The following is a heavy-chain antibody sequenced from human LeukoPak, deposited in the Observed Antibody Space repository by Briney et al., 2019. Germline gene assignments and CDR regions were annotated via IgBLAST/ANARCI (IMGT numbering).Heavy chain of an antibody. CDR1: GYSISSSSYY. V-gene: IGHV4-39*02. D-gene: IGHD1-26*01. J-gene: IGHJ5*02. CDR3: ARECAWLYSGSYYGWFDP. CDR2: IYYSGST. Sequence: SETLSLTCTVSGYSISSSSYYWGWIRQPPGKGLEWIGSIYYSGSTYYNPSLKSRVTISVDTSKNQFSLKLSSVTAADTAVYYCARECAWLYSGSYYGWFDPWGQGTLVTVSS.